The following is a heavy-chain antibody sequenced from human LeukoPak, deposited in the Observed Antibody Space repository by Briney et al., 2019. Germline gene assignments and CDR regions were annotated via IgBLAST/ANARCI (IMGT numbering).Heavy chain of an antibody. D-gene: IGHD3-16*01. Sequence: SETLSLTCTVSGGSISSGDCYWSWIRQPPGTGLEWIGYIYYSGSTYYNPSLKSRVTISVDTSKNQFSLKLSSVTAADTAVYYCAKARGLSYYYGMDVWGQGTTVTVSS. J-gene: IGHJ6*02. V-gene: IGHV4-30-4*01. CDR3: AKARGLSYYYGMDV. CDR1: GGSISSGDCY. CDR2: IYYSGST.